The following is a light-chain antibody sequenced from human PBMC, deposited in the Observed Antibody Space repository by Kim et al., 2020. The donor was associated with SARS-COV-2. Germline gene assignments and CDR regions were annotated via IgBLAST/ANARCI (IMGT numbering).Light chain of an antibody. Sequence: SVALGQTARITCGGNNIGSKNVHWYQQKPGQAPVLVIYRDSNRPSGIPERFSGSNSGNTATLTISRAQAWDEADYYCQVWDSSTYVFGTGTKVTVL. J-gene: IGLJ1*01. CDR2: RDS. CDR3: QVWDSSTYV. CDR1: NIGSKN. V-gene: IGLV3-9*01.